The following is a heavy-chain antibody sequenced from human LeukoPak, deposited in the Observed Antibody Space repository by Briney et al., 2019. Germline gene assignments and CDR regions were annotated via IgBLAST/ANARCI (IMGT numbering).Heavy chain of an antibody. Sequence: PGGSLRLSCAASGLTFSNAWMSWVRQAPGKGLEWVGRIKSKTDGGTTDYAAPVKGRFTISRDDSKNTLYLQMNSLKTEDTAVYYCTTVGYCTNGVCYKRGYFDYWGQGTLVTVSS. J-gene: IGHJ4*02. CDR1: GLTFSNAW. CDR2: IKSKTDGGTT. D-gene: IGHD2-8*01. V-gene: IGHV3-15*01. CDR3: TTVGYCTNGVCYKRGYFDY.